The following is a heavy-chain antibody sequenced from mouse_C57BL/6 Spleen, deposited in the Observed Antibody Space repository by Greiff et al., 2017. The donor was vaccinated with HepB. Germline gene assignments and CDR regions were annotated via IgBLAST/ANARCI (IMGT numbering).Heavy chain of an antibody. CDR1: GYTFTSYW. CDR2: IDPNSGGT. V-gene: IGHV1-72*01. Sequence: QVQLQQPGAELVKPGASVKLSCKASGYTFTSYWMHWVKQKPGRGLEWIGRIDPNSGGTKYNEKFKSKATLTVDKPSSTAYMQLSSLTSEYSAVYYCAGGYDYGDYAMDYWGQGTSVTGSS. J-gene: IGHJ4*01. D-gene: IGHD2-4*01. CDR3: AGGYDYGDYAMDY.